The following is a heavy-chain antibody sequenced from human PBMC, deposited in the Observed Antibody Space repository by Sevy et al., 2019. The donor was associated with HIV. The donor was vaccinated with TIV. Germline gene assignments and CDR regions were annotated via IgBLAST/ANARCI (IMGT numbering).Heavy chain of an antibody. CDR3: ARSGNYYDSSAAVDY. J-gene: IGHJ4*02. CDR1: GFTFSSYG. CDR2: IWYDGSNK. D-gene: IGHD3-22*01. V-gene: IGHV3-33*01. Sequence: GESLKISCAASGFTFSSYGMHWVRQAPGKGLEWVAGIWYDGSNKYYADSVKGRFTISRDNSKNTLYLQMNSLRAEDTAVYYCARSGNYYDSSAAVDYWGQGTLVTVSS.